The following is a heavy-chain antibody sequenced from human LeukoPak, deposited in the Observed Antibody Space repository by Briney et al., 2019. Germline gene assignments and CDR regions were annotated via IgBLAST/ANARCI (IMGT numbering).Heavy chain of an antibody. D-gene: IGHD5-18*01. J-gene: IGHJ4*02. V-gene: IGHV3-74*01. CDR3: TSDTVDTAVGIDY. CDR1: RFTFDDHA. Sequence: RLSFAASRFTFDDHAMSWVRQAPGKGLVWVSRIYGDGSRISYADSVKGRFTISRDNAKNTLFLQMNSLRAEDTAVYYCTSDTVDTAVGIDYWGQGTLVTVSS. CDR2: IYGDGSRI.